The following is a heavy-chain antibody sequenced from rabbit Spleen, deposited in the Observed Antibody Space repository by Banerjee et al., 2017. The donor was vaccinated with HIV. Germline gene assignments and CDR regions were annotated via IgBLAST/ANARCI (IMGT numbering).Heavy chain of an antibody. V-gene: IGHV1S45*01. Sequence: QEQLEESGGDLVKPGASLTLTCTASGFSFSNRFYMCWVRQAPGKGLEWIACIDSGSSGVTYSATWAKGRFTISKTSSTTVTLQMISLTVADTATYFCARDAGSGHYIDAYFDLWGPGTLVTVS. CDR1: GFSFSNRFY. CDR3: ARDAGSGHYIDAYFDL. CDR2: IDSGSSGVT. J-gene: IGHJ4*01. D-gene: IGHD8-1*01.